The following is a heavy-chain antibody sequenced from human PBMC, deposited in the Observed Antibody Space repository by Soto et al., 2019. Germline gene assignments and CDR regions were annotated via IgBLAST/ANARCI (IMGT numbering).Heavy chain of an antibody. CDR1: GYIFTTYG. Sequence: ASVKVSCKASGYIFTTYGITWVRQAPGQGLEWMGWISAYNGNTYYAQKFQGWVTMTRDTSISTAYMELSRLRSDDTAVYYCARGGEQLVRGVDYWGQGTLVTVSS. D-gene: IGHD6-13*01. CDR2: ISAYNGNT. V-gene: IGHV1-18*01. CDR3: ARGGEQLVRGVDY. J-gene: IGHJ4*02.